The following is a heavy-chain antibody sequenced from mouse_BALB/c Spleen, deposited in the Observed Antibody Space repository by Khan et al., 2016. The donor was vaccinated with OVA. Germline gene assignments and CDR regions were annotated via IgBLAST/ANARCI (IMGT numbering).Heavy chain of an antibody. J-gene: IGHJ3*01. CDR1: GYSFTTYY. CDR2: IDPFSGGT. V-gene: IGHV1S135*01. Sequence: VQLKESGPELMKPGASVRISCKASGYSFTTYYIHWLMQSHGKSLEWIGYIDPFSGGTTYNQKFKGKATLTVDKSSSTAYIHFSNLTSEDSAVYYCTRHGYVAWFTYWGQGTLVTVSA. D-gene: IGHD2-2*01. CDR3: TRHGYVAWFTY.